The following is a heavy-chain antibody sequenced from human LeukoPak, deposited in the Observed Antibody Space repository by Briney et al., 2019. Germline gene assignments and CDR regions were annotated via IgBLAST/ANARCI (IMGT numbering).Heavy chain of an antibody. V-gene: IGHV1-2*02. Sequence: ASVKVSCKAPGYTFTGYYMHWVRQAPGQGLEWMGWINPNSGGTNYALKFQGRVTMTRDTSIRTAYMELSRLRSDDTAVYYCARDKVAAAGLQADDYYYYYMDVWGKGTTVTVSS. J-gene: IGHJ6*03. CDR1: GYTFTGYY. CDR2: INPNSGGT. CDR3: ARDKVAAAGLQADDYYYYYMDV. D-gene: IGHD6-13*01.